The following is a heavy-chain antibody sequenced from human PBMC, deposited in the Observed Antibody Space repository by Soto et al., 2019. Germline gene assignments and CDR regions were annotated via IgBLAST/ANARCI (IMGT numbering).Heavy chain of an antibody. V-gene: IGHV3-23*01. D-gene: IGHD3-22*01. J-gene: IGHJ4*02. CDR1: GFTFSSYA. CDR2: NSGSGGSK. CDR3: ARDPTWLYDSRPRGFFDY. Sequence: EVQVLESGGALVQPGGSLRLSCAASGFTFSSYAMAWVRQAPGKGLEWVSANSGSGGSKYYADSVKGRFTISRDNSKNTLYLQMSSLRVEDTAVYYCARDPTWLYDSRPRGFFDYWGQGTLVTVSS.